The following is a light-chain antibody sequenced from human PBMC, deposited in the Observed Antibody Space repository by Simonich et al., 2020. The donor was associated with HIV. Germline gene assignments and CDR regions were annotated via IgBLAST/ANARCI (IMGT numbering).Light chain of an antibody. CDR1: QSLLHSNGYNY. CDR3: MQARQTPFT. CDR2: LGS. Sequence: DIVMTQSPLSLPVTPGEPASISCRSSQSLLHSNGYNYLDWDLQKPGQSPQLLIYLGSNRASGVPDRFSGSGSGTDFTLKISRVEAEDVGVYYCMQARQTPFTFGPGTKVDIK. J-gene: IGKJ3*01. V-gene: IGKV2-28*01.